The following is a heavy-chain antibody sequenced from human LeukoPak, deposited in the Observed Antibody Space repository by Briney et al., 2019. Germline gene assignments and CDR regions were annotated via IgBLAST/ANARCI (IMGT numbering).Heavy chain of an antibody. CDR2: IKQDGSEK. CDR1: GFTFSSYW. J-gene: IGHJ4*02. CDR3: AGSYYDFWSGYFCFDY. V-gene: IGHV3-7*01. D-gene: IGHD3-3*01. Sequence: GGSLRLSCAASGFTFSSYWMSWVRQAPGKGLEGVTSIKQDGSEKYYVDSVKGRFTISRDNAKNSLYLQMNSLRAEDTAVYYCAGSYYDFWSGYFCFDYWGQGTLVTVSS.